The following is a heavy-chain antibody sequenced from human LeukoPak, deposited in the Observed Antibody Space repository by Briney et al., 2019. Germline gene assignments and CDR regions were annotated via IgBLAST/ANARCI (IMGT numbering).Heavy chain of an antibody. CDR2: IIQDGQNT. J-gene: IGHJ4*02. CDR1: GFNFPIYC. Sequence: GGSLRLSCKTSGFNFPIYCMTWVRQAPGKGLEWVANIIQDGQNTDYVDSVKGRFTISRDNAKNSLYLQMNSLRAEDTAVYYCARGGAARPDSWGQGTLVTVSS. V-gene: IGHV3-7*01. D-gene: IGHD6-6*01. CDR3: ARGGAARPDS.